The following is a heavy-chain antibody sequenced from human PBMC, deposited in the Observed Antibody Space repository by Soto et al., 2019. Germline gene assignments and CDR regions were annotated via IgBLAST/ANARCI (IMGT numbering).Heavy chain of an antibody. CDR2: IHPGDSVT. Sequence: GESLKISCKGSGYSFTSYWIGWVHQMPVKGLEWMGIIHPGDSVTRYGPSFQGQVTISADKSISTAYLQWSSLKASDTAVYYCARWPAVSTASYFDNWGPGTLVTVSS. D-gene: IGHD1-20*01. CDR1: GYSFTSYW. J-gene: IGHJ4*02. CDR3: ARWPAVSTASYFDN. V-gene: IGHV5-51*07.